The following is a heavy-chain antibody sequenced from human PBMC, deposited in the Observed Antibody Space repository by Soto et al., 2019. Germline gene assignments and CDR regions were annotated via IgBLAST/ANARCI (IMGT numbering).Heavy chain of an antibody. Sequence: VGSLRLSCAASGFIFSNYYMNWVRQAPGKGLEWVANMNQDGSEIYYVDSVKGRFTISRDNTKSSLSLQMNSLRAEDTAVYYCARAYSSWSYDYWGQGTLVTVSS. V-gene: IGHV3-7*01. J-gene: IGHJ4*02. CDR2: MNQDGSEI. CDR1: GFIFSNYY. CDR3: ARAYSSWSYDY. D-gene: IGHD6-13*01.